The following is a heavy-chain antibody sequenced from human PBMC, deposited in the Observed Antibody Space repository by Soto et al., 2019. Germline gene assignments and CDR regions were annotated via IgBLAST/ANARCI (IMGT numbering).Heavy chain of an antibody. CDR2: TYYRSKWYN. J-gene: IGHJ4*02. CDR3: ARSRVGTTGTTVLDY. CDR1: GDSVSSNSAA. D-gene: IGHD1-1*01. Sequence: PSQTLSLTCAISGDSVSSNSAAWNWIRQSPSRGLEWLGRTYYRSKWYNDYAGSVKSRITINPDTSKNQFSLQLNSVTPKDTAVYYCARSRVGTTGTTVLDYWGQGTLVTVSS. V-gene: IGHV6-1*01.